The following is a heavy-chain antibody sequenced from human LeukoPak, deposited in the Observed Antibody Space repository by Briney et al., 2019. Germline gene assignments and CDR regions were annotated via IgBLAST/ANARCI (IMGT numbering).Heavy chain of an antibody. CDR3: ARAPRIQLWDNHFDY. CDR1: GFTFSSYG. Sequence: GRSLRLSCAASGFTFSSYGMHWVRQAPGKGLEWVAVIWYDGSNKYYADSVKGRFTISRDNSKNTLYLQMNSPRAEDTAVYYCARAPRIQLWDNHFDYWGQGTLVTVSS. V-gene: IGHV3-33*01. D-gene: IGHD5-18*01. CDR2: IWYDGSNK. J-gene: IGHJ4*02.